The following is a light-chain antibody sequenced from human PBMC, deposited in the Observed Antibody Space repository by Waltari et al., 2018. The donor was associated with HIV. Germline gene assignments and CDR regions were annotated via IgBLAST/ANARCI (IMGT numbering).Light chain of an antibody. CDR3: HQRTNWHPYT. CDR1: QSVGRS. CDR2: DAS. Sequence: EIVLTQSPVTVSLSPGQRATLSCRASQSVGRSLAWYQHKPGQPPRLVIYDASRRAAGIPARFSGSGSGTDFTLTISSLEPEDSAVYYCHQRTNWHPYTFGQGTKVEMK. J-gene: IGKJ2*01. V-gene: IGKV3-11*01.